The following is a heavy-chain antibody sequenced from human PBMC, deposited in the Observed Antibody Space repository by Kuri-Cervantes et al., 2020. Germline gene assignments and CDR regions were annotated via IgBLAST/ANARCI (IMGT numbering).Heavy chain of an antibody. D-gene: IGHD4-11*01. CDR2: ISAYNGNT. Sequence: ASVKVSCKASGYTFTSYAMNWVRQAPGQGLEWMGWISAYNGNTNYAQKLQGRVTMTTDTSTSTAYMELRSLRSEDTAVYYCARELQTRNYFDYWGQGTLVTVSS. J-gene: IGHJ4*02. CDR3: ARELQTRNYFDY. V-gene: IGHV1-18*01. CDR1: GYTFTSYA.